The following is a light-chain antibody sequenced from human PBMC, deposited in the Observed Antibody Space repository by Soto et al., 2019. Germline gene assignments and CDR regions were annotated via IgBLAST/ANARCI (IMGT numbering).Light chain of an antibody. CDR1: TNDVGGYNY. CDR2: GVT. CDR3: SSYTSSYTWV. J-gene: IGLJ3*02. V-gene: IGLV2-14*03. Sequence: QSVLTQPASVSGSPGQSITISCSGTTNDVGGYNYVSWHQQHPGKAPKLLIYGVTDRPSGVSSRFSGSKSGNAASLTISGLQAEDEGDYYCSSYTSSYTWVFGGGTKLTVL.